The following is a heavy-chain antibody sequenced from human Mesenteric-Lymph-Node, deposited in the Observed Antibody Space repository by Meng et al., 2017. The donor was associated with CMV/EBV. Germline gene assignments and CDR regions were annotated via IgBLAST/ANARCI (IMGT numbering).Heavy chain of an antibody. D-gene: IGHD3-16*02. J-gene: IGHJ4*02. Sequence: GGSLRLSCAASGFTFSSYEMNWVRQAPGKGLESVAVIYSAGGTYYADSVRGRFAISRDNSKNTLFLQMNSLRAEDTAVYFCARDRLEGDFSGPGYWGQGTLVTVSS. CDR1: GFTFSSYE. V-gene: IGHV3-53*01. CDR3: ARDRLEGDFSGPGY. CDR2: IYSAGGT.